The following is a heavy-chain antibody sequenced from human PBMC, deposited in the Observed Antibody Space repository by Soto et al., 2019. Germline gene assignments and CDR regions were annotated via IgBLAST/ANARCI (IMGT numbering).Heavy chain of an antibody. CDR3: SRKGNIVGAIDY. J-gene: IGHJ4*02. Sequence: AAVKVSRKASGYTFTGYYMHWVRQAPGQGLEWMGWINPNSGGTNYAQKFQGRVTMTRVTSISTAYIELSRLRADDTAVYYCSRKGNIVGAIDYWGQGILVTVSS. CDR1: GYTFTGYY. D-gene: IGHD1-26*01. CDR2: INPNSGGT. V-gene: IGHV1-2*02.